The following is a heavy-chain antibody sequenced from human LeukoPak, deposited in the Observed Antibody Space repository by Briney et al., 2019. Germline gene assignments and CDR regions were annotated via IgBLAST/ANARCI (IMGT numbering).Heavy chain of an antibody. Sequence: PGGSLRLSCAASGFTFSNAWMSWVRQAPGKGLEWVGRIKSKTDGGTTDYAAPVKGRFTISRDDSKNTLYLQMTSLRAEDTAVYYCARDVSGIGVAGDNWFDPWGQGTLVTVSS. CDR2: IKSKTDGGTT. CDR1: GFTFSNAW. V-gene: IGHV3-15*01. D-gene: IGHD6-19*01. J-gene: IGHJ5*02. CDR3: ARDVSGIGVAGDNWFDP.